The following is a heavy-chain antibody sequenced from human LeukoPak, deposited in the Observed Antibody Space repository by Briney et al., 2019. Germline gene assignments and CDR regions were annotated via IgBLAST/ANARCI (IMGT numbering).Heavy chain of an antibody. J-gene: IGHJ4*02. CDR2: ISSSSSTI. D-gene: IGHD1-1*01. CDR3: AREPWRHFDY. Sequence: PGGSLRLSCAASGFTFSSYSMNWVRQAPGKGLEWVSYISSSSSTIYYADSVKSRFTISRDSAKNSLYLQMNSLRDEDTAVYYRAREPWRHFDYWGQGTLVTVSS. V-gene: IGHV3-48*02. CDR1: GFTFSSYS.